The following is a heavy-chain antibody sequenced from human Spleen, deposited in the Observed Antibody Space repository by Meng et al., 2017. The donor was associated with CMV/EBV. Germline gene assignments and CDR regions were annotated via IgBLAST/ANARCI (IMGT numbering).Heavy chain of an antibody. J-gene: IGHJ4*02. D-gene: IGHD5-24*01. CDR1: GFTFSSHG. CDR2: ISSHGGNK. V-gene: IGHV3-33*08. Sequence: SCSPSGFTFSSHGMRWVRQAPGKGLEWLAVISSHGGNKYYGESVRGRFSISRDNSKNTMYLQLSSLRAEDAAVYYCASDGDGYKGFDYRGQGTLVTVSS. CDR3: ASDGDGYKGFDY.